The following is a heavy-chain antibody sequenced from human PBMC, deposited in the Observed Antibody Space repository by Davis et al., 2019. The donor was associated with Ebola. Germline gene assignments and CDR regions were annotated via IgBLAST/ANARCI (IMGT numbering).Heavy chain of an antibody. V-gene: IGHV1-2*06. CDR1: GYTLTNYY. Sequence: ASVKVSCKASGYTLTNYYMHWVRQAPGQGLEWLGRVILKSGATNYAQKFQGRVTMTRDTSISTVYMELSSLRYDDTADYYCARGHNYAHEYWGQGTLVTVFS. J-gene: IGHJ4*02. CDR2: VILKSGAT. D-gene: IGHD4-11*01. CDR3: ARGHNYAHEY.